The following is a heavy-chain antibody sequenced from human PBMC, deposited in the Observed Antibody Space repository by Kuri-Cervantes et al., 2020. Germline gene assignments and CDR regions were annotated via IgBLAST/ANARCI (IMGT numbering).Heavy chain of an antibody. CDR3: ARGYYYGSGTRSGYFDY. Sequence: ASVKVSCKASGYTFTGYYMHWVRQAPGQGLEWMGWINPNSGGTNYAQKFQGWVTMTRDTSISTAYMELSSLRSEDTAVYYCARGYYYGSGTRSGYFDYWGQGTLVTVSS. V-gene: IGHV1-2*04. J-gene: IGHJ4*02. D-gene: IGHD3-10*01. CDR1: GYTFTGYY. CDR2: INPNSGGT.